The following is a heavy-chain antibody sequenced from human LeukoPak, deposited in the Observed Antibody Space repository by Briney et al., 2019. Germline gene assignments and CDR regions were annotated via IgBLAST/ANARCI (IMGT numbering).Heavy chain of an antibody. Sequence: GGSLRLSCAVSGFTVSSYYMSWVRQAPGKGLEWVSVIFSGGSTYYADSVRGRFTISRDNSKNTLFLQMNSLRAEDTAVYYCAKGDIAATAQSFDSWGQGTLVTVSS. V-gene: IGHV3-53*01. CDR3: AKGDIAATAQSFDS. J-gene: IGHJ4*02. D-gene: IGHD6-13*01. CDR1: GFTVSSYY. CDR2: IFSGGST.